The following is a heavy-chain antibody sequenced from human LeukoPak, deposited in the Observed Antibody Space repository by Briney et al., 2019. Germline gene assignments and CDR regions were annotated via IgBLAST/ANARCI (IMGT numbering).Heavy chain of an antibody. CDR1: GGSISSGSYY. J-gene: IGHJ6*03. CDR3: ARVVHSSHYYYYMDV. D-gene: IGHD6-6*01. V-gene: IGHV4-61*02. Sequence: SETLSLTCTVSGGSISSGSYYWSWIRQPAGRGLEWIGRIYTSGSTNYNPSLKSRVTISVDTSKNQFSLKLSSVTAADTAVYYCARVVHSSHYYYYMDVWGKGTTVTVSS. CDR2: IYTSGST.